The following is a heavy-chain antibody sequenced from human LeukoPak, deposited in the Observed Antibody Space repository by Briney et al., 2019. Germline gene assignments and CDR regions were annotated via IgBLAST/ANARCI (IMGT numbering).Heavy chain of an antibody. J-gene: IGHJ5*02. Sequence: ASVKVSCKASGYTFTSYAMHWVRQAPGQRLEWMGWINAGNGNTKYSQKFQGRVTITRDTSASTAYMELSSLRSEDTAVYYCARALWFGELLTQDNWFDPWGQGTLATVSS. D-gene: IGHD3-10*01. CDR2: INAGNGNT. V-gene: IGHV1-3*01. CDR1: GYTFTSYA. CDR3: ARALWFGELLTQDNWFDP.